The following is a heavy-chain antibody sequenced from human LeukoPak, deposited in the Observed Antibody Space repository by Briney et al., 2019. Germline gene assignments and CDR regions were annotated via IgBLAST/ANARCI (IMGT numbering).Heavy chain of an antibody. CDR2: IYNTESRST. J-gene: IGHJ4*02. V-gene: IGHV4-59*08. Sequence: SETLSLTRKVPGDSISNYYWSWIRQSPGRGQEWIAYIYNTESRSTNFNPSLRSRITISMDTSKNQFSLKLTSVTASDTAEYFGARVHLEEGLYLDYWGQGTMVTVSS. D-gene: IGHD3-3*01. CDR3: ARVHLEEGLYLDY. CDR1: GDSISNYY.